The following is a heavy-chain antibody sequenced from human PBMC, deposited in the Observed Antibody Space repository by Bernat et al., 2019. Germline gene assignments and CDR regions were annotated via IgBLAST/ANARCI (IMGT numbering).Heavy chain of an antibody. CDR2: ISSSSSYI. CDR1: GFTFSSYE. J-gene: IGHJ6*02. CDR3: ARDFSGADYYYYGMDV. Sequence: EVQLVESGGGLVQPGGSLRLSCAASGFTFSSYEMNWVRQAPGKGLEWVSYISSSSSYIYYADSVKGRFTISRDNAKNSLYLQMNSLRAEDTAVYYCARDFSGADYYYYGMDVWGQGTTVTVSS. D-gene: IGHD6-19*01. V-gene: IGHV3-48*03.